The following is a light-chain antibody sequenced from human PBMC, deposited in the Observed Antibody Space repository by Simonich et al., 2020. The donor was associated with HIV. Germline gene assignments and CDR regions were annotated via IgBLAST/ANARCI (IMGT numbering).Light chain of an antibody. J-gene: IGKJ4*01. CDR1: QSLLHRNGYNY. V-gene: IGKV2-28*01. CDR3: MQALQTPLT. Sequence: DIVMTQSPLSLPVTPGEPASISCRSSQSLLHRNGYNYWNWYLQKPGQSPPLLIYLGSNRASGVPDRFSGSGSGTDFTLKISRVEAEDVGVYYCMQALQTPLTFGGGTKVEIK. CDR2: LGS.